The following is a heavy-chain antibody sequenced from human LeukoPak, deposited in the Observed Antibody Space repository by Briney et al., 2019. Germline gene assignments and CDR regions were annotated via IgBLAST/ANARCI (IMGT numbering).Heavy chain of an antibody. V-gene: IGHV6-1*01. CDR3: ARKNAGRSFDY. Sequence: SQTLSLTCAISGDSVSSNTAVWNWIRQSPSRGLEWLGRTYYRSKWNNDYAVSVKSRITINPDTSKNQFSLQLSSVTPEDTAVYFCARKNAGRSFDYWGRGTLVTVSS. J-gene: IGHJ4*02. D-gene: IGHD6-13*01. CDR1: GDSVSSNTAV. CDR2: TYYRSKWNN.